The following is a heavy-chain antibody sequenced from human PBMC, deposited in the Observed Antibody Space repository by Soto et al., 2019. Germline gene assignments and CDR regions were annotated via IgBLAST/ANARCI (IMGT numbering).Heavy chain of an antibody. J-gene: IGHJ5*02. Sequence: QVQLVQSGAEVKKPGSSVKVSCKASGGTFSSYTISWVRQAPGQGLEWMGRIIPILGIANYAQKFQGRVTFTADKSASTAYRELSSRRSEDTAVYYCARDGDYYGSGKEGDWFDPWGQGTLVTVSS. CDR2: IIPILGIA. CDR1: GGTFSSYT. CDR3: ARDGDYYGSGKEGDWFDP. V-gene: IGHV1-69*08. D-gene: IGHD3-10*01.